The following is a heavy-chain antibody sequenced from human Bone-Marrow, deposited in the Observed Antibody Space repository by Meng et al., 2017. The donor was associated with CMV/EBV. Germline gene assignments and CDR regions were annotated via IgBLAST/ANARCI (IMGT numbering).Heavy chain of an antibody. CDR2: INWNGYST. Sequence: LKISCAASGFTFGDYGMSWVRQPPGKGLEWVSAINWNGYSTGYADSVKGRFTISRDNAKNSLYLQMNSLRAEDTAVYYCARDRTVTTVPWGQGTLVTVSS. V-gene: IGHV3-20*04. J-gene: IGHJ5*02. D-gene: IGHD4-17*01. CDR1: GFTFGDYG. CDR3: ARDRTVTTVP.